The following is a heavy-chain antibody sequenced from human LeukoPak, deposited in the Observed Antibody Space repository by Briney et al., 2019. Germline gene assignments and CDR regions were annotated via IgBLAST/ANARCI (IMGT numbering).Heavy chain of an antibody. CDR3: AREESSHAWQLSLNY. Sequence: SETLSLTCTVSGGSIYSYYWSWIRQPPGEGLEWIGYIYYSGSTNYNPSLKSRVTISVDTSKNQFSLKLSSVTAADTAVYYCAREESSHAWQLSLNYWGQGTLVTVSS. CDR2: IYYSGST. D-gene: IGHD6-6*01. CDR1: GGSIYSYY. V-gene: IGHV4-59*12. J-gene: IGHJ4*02.